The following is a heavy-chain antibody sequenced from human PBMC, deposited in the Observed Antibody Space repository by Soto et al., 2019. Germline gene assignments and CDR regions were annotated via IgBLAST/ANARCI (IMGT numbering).Heavy chain of an antibody. D-gene: IGHD3-22*01. CDR1: GVTVNRFP. V-gene: IGHV3-23*01. J-gene: IGHJ4*02. CDR3: AKDRATRITMILTPGGY. CDR2: INGGGSST. Sequence: AGSLRLSCGGSGVTVNRFPMSGFRQAPGKGLEGVAGINGGGSSTSYADSVQGRFTISRDNSKNTLFLQMNSLRAEDTAMYYCAKDRATRITMILTPGGYWGQGTLVTVSS.